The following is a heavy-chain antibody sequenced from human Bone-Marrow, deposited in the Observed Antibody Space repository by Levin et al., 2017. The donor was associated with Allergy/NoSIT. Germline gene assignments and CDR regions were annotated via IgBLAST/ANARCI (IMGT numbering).Heavy chain of an antibody. V-gene: IGHV3-30*04. CDR1: GFTFSSYA. CDR3: ARGASMVRGVIVNWFDS. D-gene: IGHD3-10*01. Sequence: GGSLRLSCVASGFTFSSYAMYWVRQAPGKGLEWVAAISYDGSNTYYADSVKGRFTISRDNSKNTLYLQMNSLRPEDTAVYYCARGASMVRGVIVNWFDSWGQGTLATVSS. CDR2: ISYDGSNT. J-gene: IGHJ5*01.